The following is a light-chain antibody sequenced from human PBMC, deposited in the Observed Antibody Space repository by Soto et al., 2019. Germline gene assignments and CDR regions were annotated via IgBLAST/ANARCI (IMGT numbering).Light chain of an antibody. Sequence: QSVLTQPASVSGSPGQSITISCTGTSSDVGGYNYVSWHQQHPGKAPKLMIFEVSYRPSGVSDRFSGSKSGNTASLTISGLQADDEADYYCSSNTRSSLYVFGTVTKLTVL. V-gene: IGLV2-14*01. CDR2: EVS. J-gene: IGLJ1*01. CDR3: SSNTRSSLYV. CDR1: SSDVGGYNY.